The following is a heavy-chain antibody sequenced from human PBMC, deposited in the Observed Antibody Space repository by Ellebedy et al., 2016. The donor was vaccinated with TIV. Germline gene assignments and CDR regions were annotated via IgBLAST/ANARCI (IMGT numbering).Heavy chain of an antibody. Sequence: GESLKISCAASGFAFSSYAMSWVRQAPGKGLEWVSAISGSGGSTYYADSVKGRFTIPRDNSKNTLYLQMNSLRAEDTAVYYCAKDGRGDRDYFDYWGQGTLVTVSS. D-gene: IGHD2-15*01. CDR1: GFAFSSYA. J-gene: IGHJ4*02. CDR2: ISGSGGST. CDR3: AKDGRGDRDYFDY. V-gene: IGHV3-23*01.